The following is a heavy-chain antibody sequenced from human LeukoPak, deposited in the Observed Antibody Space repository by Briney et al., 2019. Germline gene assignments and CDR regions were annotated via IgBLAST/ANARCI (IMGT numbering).Heavy chain of an antibody. CDR3: ASRSPGYSSSWYGGGYYYYYYMDV. J-gene: IGHJ6*03. Sequence: GGSLRLSCAASGFTFSNYPMNWVRQAPGKGLEWVSSVSRGGDSTYYADSVKGRFTISRDNAKNLLYLQMNSLRAEDTAVYYCASRSPGYSSSWYGGGYYYYYYMDVWGKGTTVTVSS. CDR2: VSRGGDST. CDR1: GFTFSNYP. D-gene: IGHD6-13*01. V-gene: IGHV3-23*01.